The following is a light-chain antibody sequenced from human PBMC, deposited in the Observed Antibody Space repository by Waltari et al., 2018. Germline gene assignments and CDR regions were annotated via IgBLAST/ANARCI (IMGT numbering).Light chain of an antibody. CDR2: EVS. CDR3: SSYASSSTYI. CDR1: SSDIGNYNR. J-gene: IGLJ1*01. V-gene: IGLV2-18*02. Sequence: QAALTQSPSVSGSPGQSVTISCTGTSSDIGNYNRVSWYQQHPGKAPKLMIYEVSNRPSGVSDRFSGSKSGNTASLIISGLQAEDEADYYCSSYASSSTYIFGAGTRLTVL.